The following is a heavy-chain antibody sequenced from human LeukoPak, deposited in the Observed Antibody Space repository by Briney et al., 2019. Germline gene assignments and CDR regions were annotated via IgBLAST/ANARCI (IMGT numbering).Heavy chain of an antibody. Sequence: ASVKVSHKASGYKFASYAMHWVRQAPGQRLEWMGWINAGNGNTKYSEKFQDRVTITMDTSATTAYMDLSSLRSEDTAMYYCARDKFKTFDYWGQGTLVTVSS. CDR3: ARDKFKTFDY. CDR1: GYKFASYA. V-gene: IGHV1-3*01. CDR2: INAGNGNT. J-gene: IGHJ4*02.